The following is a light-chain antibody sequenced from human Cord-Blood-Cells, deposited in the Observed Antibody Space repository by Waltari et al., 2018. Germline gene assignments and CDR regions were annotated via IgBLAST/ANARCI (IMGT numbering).Light chain of an antibody. CDR2: SNN. CDR3: AAWDDSLNGPV. J-gene: IGLJ2*01. Sequence: QSVLTQPPSASGTPGQTVTISCSGSSSNIGSNTINWYQQRPGPAPKLLSSSNNQRPSGVPGRFSGSKSGTSASMAISGLQSEYEADYYCAAWDDSLNGPVFGGGTKLTVL. V-gene: IGLV1-44*01. CDR1: SSNIGSNT.